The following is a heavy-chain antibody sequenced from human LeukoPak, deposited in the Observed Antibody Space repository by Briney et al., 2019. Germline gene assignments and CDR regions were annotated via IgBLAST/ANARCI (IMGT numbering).Heavy chain of an antibody. CDR1: GFTFSSYA. J-gene: IGHJ6*04. V-gene: IGHV3-23*01. CDR3: ARLGYCSGGSCPVGMDV. Sequence: GGALRLSCAASGFTFSSYAMSWVRQAPGKGLEGGSAISGSGGSTYYADSVRGRFTISRDNSKNTLYLQMNSLRAEDTAVYYCARLGYCSGGSCPVGMDVWGKGTTVTVSS. CDR2: ISGSGGST. D-gene: IGHD2-15*01.